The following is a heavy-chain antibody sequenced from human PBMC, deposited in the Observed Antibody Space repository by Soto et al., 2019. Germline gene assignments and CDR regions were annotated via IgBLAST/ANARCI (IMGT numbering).Heavy chain of an antibody. Sequence: ETLSLTCTVSGVSISSAYWSWIRQPAGKGLEWIGRIYTSGSTNYNPSLKSRVTMSVDTSKNQLSLKLSSVTAPDAAVYDGAREWITGYYYYGMDVWGQGTTVTVSS. CDR1: GVSISSAY. J-gene: IGHJ6*02. D-gene: IGHD3-16*01. CDR2: IYTSGST. V-gene: IGHV4-4*07. CDR3: AREWITGYYYYGMDV.